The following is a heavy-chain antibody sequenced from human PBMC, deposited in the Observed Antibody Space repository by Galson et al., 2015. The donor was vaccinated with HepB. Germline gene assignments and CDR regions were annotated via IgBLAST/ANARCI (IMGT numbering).Heavy chain of an antibody. Sequence: SLRLSCAASGLILKNFAMTWVRQPPGKGLEWVSSISGSGDDKYYADSVKGRFSISRDNSKSTLHLQMNSLRIDDTAVYYCAKGRRPSWLGELGVFDVWGQGTMVTVSS. CDR3: AKGRRPSWLGELGVFDV. CDR1: GLILKNFA. J-gene: IGHJ3*01. V-gene: IGHV3-23*01. D-gene: IGHD3-10*01. CDR2: ISGSGDDK.